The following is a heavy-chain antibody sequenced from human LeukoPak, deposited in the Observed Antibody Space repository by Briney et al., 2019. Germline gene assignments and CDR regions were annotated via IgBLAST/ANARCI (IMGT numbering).Heavy chain of an antibody. Sequence: GGSLRLSCAASGFTFDDYAMHWVRQAPGKGLEWVSLISWDGGSTYYADSVKGRFTIPRDNSKNSLYLQMNSLRAEDTALYYCAKAAMIHYYYYMDVWGKGTTVTVSS. CDR2: ISWDGGST. D-gene: IGHD3-16*01. V-gene: IGHV3-43D*03. CDR1: GFTFDDYA. CDR3: AKAAMIHYYYYMDV. J-gene: IGHJ6*03.